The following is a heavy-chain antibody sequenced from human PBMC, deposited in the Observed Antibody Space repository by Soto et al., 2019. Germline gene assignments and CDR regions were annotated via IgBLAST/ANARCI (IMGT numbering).Heavy chain of an antibody. D-gene: IGHD6-13*01. Sequence: SETLSLTCTVSGGSISSYYWSWIRQPPGKGLEWIGYIYYSGSTNYNPSLKSRVTISVDTSKNQFSLKLSSVTAADTAVYCWARDAGYSSSWYNYYYYMDVWGKGTTVTVSS. CDR1: GGSISSYY. J-gene: IGHJ6*03. CDR3: ARDAGYSSSWYNYYYYMDV. V-gene: IGHV4-59*01. CDR2: IYYSGST.